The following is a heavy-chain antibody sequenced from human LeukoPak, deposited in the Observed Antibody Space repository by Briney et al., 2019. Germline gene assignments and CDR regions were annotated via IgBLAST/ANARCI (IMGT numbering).Heavy chain of an antibody. CDR1: GYTFTGYY. D-gene: IGHD5-12*01. V-gene: IGHV1-2*02. CDR3: ARAPKIYSGYDH. CDR2: INPNSGGT. J-gene: IGHJ4*02. Sequence: ASVKVSCKASGYTFTGYYMHWVRQAPGQGLEWMGWINPNSGGTNYAQKFQGRVTMTRDTSISTAYMELSRLRSDDTAVYYCARAPKIYSGYDHWGQGTLVTVSS.